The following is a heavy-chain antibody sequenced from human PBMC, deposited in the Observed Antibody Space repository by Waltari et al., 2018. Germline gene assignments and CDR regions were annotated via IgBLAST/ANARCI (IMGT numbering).Heavy chain of an antibody. J-gene: IGHJ3*02. Sequence: QVQLVQSGAEVKKPGSSVKVSCKASGGTFSSYDNRWVRQAPEQGLEWMGGIIPIFGTANYAQKFQGRVTITTDESTSTAYMELSSLRSEDTAVYYCARPSRGYCSGGSCYGGDAFDIWGQGTMVTVSS. CDR3: ARPSRGYCSGGSCYGGDAFDI. CDR1: GGTFSSYD. CDR2: IIPIFGTA. D-gene: IGHD2-15*01. V-gene: IGHV1-69*05.